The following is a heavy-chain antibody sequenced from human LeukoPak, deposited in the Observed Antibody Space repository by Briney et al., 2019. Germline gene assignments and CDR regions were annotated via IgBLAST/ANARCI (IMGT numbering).Heavy chain of an antibody. CDR3: ANLDDY. V-gene: IGHV3-48*01. J-gene: IGHJ4*02. Sequence: PGRSLRLSCAASGFTFSSYAMHWVRQAPGKGLEWVSYISSSSSTIYYADSVKGRFTISRDNSKNTLYLQMNSLRAEDTAMYYCANLDDYWGQGTLVTVSS. CDR2: ISSSSSTI. CDR1: GFTFSSYA.